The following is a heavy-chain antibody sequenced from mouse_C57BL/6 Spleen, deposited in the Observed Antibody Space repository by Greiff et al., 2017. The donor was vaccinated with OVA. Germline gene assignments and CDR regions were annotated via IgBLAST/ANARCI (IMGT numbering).Heavy chain of an antibody. V-gene: IGHV1-54*01. CDR3: ALTGTGDFDY. D-gene: IGHD4-1*01. CDR2: INPGSGGT. Sequence: QVQLQQSGAELVRPGTSVKVSCKASGYAFTNYLIEWVKQRPGQGLEWIGVINPGSGGTNYNEKFKGKATLTADKSSSTAYMQLSSLTSEDSAVYFCALTGTGDFDYWGQGTTLTVSS. J-gene: IGHJ2*01. CDR1: GYAFTNYL.